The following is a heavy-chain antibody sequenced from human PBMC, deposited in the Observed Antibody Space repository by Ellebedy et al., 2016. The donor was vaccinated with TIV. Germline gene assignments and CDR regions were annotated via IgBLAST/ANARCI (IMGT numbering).Heavy chain of an antibody. CDR2: INPSGGST. J-gene: IGHJ6*03. Sequence: ASVKVSXXASGYTFTSYYMHWVRQAPGQGLEWMGIINPSGGSTSYAQKFQGRVTMTRDTSISTAYMELSRLRSDDTAVYYCVSRYYYFMDVWGTGTTVTVSS. CDR3: VSRYYYFMDV. V-gene: IGHV1-46*01. CDR1: GYTFTSYY.